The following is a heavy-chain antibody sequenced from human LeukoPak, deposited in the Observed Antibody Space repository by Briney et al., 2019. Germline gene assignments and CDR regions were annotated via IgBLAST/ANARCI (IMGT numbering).Heavy chain of an antibody. Sequence: ASVKVSCEASGYGFTGYYLHWGRLAPGLGPEWMGWIVLNSGGTDYAQQFLGRVTLTADTSLNTAYMVLSGLMSDATALYYCAGRAFTGHDYAYYYYLDVCGTGTSLTVSS. CDR1: GYGFTGYY. D-gene: IGHD2-8*02. J-gene: IGHJ6*03. V-gene: IGHV1-2*02. CDR3: AGRAFTGHDYAYYYYLDV. CDR2: IVLNSGGT.